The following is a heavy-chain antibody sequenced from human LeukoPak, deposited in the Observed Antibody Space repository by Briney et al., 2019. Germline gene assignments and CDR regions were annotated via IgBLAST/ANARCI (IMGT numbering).Heavy chain of an antibody. CDR3: ARDPNGVGSSDY. CDR2: IKSDGSYT. D-gene: IGHD3-3*01. CDR1: GFTFRSFW. J-gene: IGHJ4*02. Sequence: PGGSLRLSCAASGFTFRSFWMHWVRQAPGKGLVWVSRIKSDGSYTGYADSVKGRFTIARDNAKSTLYLEMNDLRDEDTAVYYCARDPNGVGSSDYWGQGTLVSVSS. V-gene: IGHV3-74*01.